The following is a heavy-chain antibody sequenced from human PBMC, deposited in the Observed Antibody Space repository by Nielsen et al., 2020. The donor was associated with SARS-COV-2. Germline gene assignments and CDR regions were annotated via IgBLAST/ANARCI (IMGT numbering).Heavy chain of an antibody. CDR1: GLTISTYA. V-gene: IGHV3-23*01. D-gene: IGHD6-19*01. Sequence: GESLKISCVVSGLTISTYAMSWVRQAPGKGLEWVSAISASTYYADSVKGRFTISRDNAENSLSLQMNSLRADDTAVYYCARESVTVTDAFDIWCQGTVVTVSS. CDR3: ARESVTVTDAFDI. CDR2: ISAST. J-gene: IGHJ3*02.